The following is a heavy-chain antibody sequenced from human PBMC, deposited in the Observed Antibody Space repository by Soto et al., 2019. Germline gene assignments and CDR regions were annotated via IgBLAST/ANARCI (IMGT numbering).Heavy chain of an antibody. CDR2: IDWDDDK. V-gene: IGHV2-70*01. CDR3: VRSGYYYAFDY. J-gene: IGHJ4*02. D-gene: IGHD3-22*01. Sequence: ASGPTLVNPTQTLTLTCTFSGFSLSTSGMCVSWIRQPPGKALEWLALIDWDDDKYYSTSLKTRLTISKDTSKNQVVLTLTNMDPVDTATYFCVRSGYYYAFDYWGQGTQVTVSS. CDR1: GFSLSTSGMC.